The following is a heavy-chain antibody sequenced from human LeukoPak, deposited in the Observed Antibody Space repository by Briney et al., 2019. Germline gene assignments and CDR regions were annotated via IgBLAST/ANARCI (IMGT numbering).Heavy chain of an antibody. Sequence: GSLRLSCAASGFTFSNHAMNWVRQAPGKGLEWVSAISGSGASTYFADSVRGRFTISRNNSKNNMYLQMNTLRAEDTAIYYCARTVAGDNWGQGTLVTVSS. D-gene: IGHD6-19*01. CDR2: ISGSGAST. J-gene: IGHJ4*02. V-gene: IGHV3-23*01. CDR1: GFTFSNHA. CDR3: ARTVAGDN.